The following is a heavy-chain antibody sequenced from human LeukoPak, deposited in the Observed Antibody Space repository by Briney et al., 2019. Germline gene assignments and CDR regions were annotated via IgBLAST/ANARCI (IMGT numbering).Heavy chain of an antibody. D-gene: IGHD5/OR15-5a*01. J-gene: IGHJ4*02. CDR2: ISHTGST. CDR3: ARDLRGLDY. Sequence: SETLSLTCAVSGASISDNNWWNWVRQPPGKGLEWIGEISHTGSTNYNPSLKSRVTISVDKSKNQFSLKLSSVTAADTAVYYCARDLRGLDYWGQGTLVTVSS. V-gene: IGHV4-4*02. CDR1: GASISDNNW.